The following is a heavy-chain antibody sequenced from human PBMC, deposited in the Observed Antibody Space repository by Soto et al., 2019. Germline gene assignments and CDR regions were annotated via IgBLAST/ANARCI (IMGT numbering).Heavy chain of an antibody. CDR1: GYTFTSYY. CDR2: INPSGGST. CDR3: ASSYSNYALIDYYYYGMDV. V-gene: IGHV1-46*01. J-gene: IGHJ6*02. Sequence: EASVKVSCKASGYTFTSYYMHWVRQAPGQGLEWMGIINPSGGSTKYSQKFQGRVTITRDTSASTAYMELSSLRSEDTAVYYCASSYSNYALIDYYYYGMDVWGQGTTVTVSS. D-gene: IGHD4-4*01.